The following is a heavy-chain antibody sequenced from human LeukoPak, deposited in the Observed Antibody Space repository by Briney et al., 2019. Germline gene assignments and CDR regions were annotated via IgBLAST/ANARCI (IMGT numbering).Heavy chain of an antibody. CDR3: ARGVVGATTPLDY. CDR2: IIPILGIA. D-gene: IGHD1-26*01. V-gene: IGHV1-69*04. Sequence: ASVKVSCKASGGTFSSYAISWVRQAPGQGLEWMGRIIPILGIANYAQKFQGRVTITADKSTSTAYMELSSLRSEDTAVYYCARGVVGATTPLDYWGQGTLVTVSS. J-gene: IGHJ4*02. CDR1: GGTFSSYA.